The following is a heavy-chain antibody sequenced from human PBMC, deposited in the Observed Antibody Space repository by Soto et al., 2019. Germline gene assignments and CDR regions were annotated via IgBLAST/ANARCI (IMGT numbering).Heavy chain of an antibody. V-gene: IGHV3-23*01. CDR3: AKGLYYYDSSGYRLFDY. Sequence: GGSLRLSCAASGFMFNNYAMSWVRPAPGKGMEWVSTVSDSGGTTCKATSLKGRFTISRYKSKKTVYLQMNRLSADVTAIYYCAKGLYYYDSSGYRLFDYWGQGTLVTVSS. CDR1: GFMFNNYA. D-gene: IGHD3-22*01. J-gene: IGHJ4*02. CDR2: VSDSGGTT.